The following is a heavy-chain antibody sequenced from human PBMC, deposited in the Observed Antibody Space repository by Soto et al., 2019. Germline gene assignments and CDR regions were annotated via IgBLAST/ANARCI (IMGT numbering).Heavy chain of an antibody. CDR2: ISAYNGNT. D-gene: IGHD6-13*01. CDR3: ARDLPLVDY. Sequence: QIQLVQSGAEVKKPGASVKVSCKASGYTFSSYHITWVRQAPGQGLEWMGWISAYNGNTNYAQNLQGRVTMTPDPSTSTAYMELRSLRSDDTAVYYCARDLPLVDYWGQGTLVTFSS. J-gene: IGHJ4*02. V-gene: IGHV1-18*01. CDR1: GYTFSSYH.